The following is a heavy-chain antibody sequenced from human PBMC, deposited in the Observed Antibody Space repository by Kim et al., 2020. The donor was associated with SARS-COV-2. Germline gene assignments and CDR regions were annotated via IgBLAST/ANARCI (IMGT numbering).Heavy chain of an antibody. J-gene: IGHJ6*02. CDR3: ARDLVIYGMDV. D-gene: IGHD2-21*01. Sequence: SAKGRFTITRSNCKNPLYRQMNSLRAEDTAVYYCARDLVIYGMDVWGQGTTVTVSS. V-gene: IGHV3-66*01.